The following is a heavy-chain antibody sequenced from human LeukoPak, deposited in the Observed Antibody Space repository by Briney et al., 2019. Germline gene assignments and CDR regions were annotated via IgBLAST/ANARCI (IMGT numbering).Heavy chain of an antibody. CDR1: GYTFTSYG. V-gene: IGHV1-18*01. CDR2: ISAYNGKT. D-gene: IGHD5-24*01. Sequence: ASVKVSCKASGYTFTSYGISWVRQAPGQGLEWMGWISAYNGKTNYAQKLQGRVTMTTDTSTSTAYMELRSLRSDDTAVYYCARRGRWLQFRPSDFDYWGQGTLVTVSS. CDR3: ARRGRWLQFRPSDFDY. J-gene: IGHJ4*02.